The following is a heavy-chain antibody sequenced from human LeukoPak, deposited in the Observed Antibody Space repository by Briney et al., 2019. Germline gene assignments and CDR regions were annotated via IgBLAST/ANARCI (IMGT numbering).Heavy chain of an antibody. CDR3: ATKTPGNYPYDY. J-gene: IGHJ4*02. Sequence: GGSLRLSCVLSGFTFTSAPMNWVRQAPGKGLEWVSTSSTDGDTYYSDSVKGRFTISRDNSKNTVHLQMTSLRVEDTAVYYCATKTPGNYPYDYWGQGTLVIVS. CDR2: SSTDGDT. CDR1: GFTFTSAP. D-gene: IGHD3-22*01. V-gene: IGHV3-23*01.